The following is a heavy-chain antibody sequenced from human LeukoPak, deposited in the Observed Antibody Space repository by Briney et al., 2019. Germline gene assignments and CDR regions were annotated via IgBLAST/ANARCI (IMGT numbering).Heavy chain of an antibody. CDR2: IKQDGSDK. Sequence: PGGSLRLSCAATGFTFSSSWMSWVRQAPGKGLEGVANIKQDGSDKYYVDSLKGRFTISRDNTKNSLYLQMNSLTAEDTAVYYCARDRTNDYGHNVGAFDIWGQGTVVTVSS. J-gene: IGHJ3*02. D-gene: IGHD4-17*01. CDR3: ARDRTNDYGHNVGAFDI. V-gene: IGHV3-7*01. CDR1: GFTFSSSW.